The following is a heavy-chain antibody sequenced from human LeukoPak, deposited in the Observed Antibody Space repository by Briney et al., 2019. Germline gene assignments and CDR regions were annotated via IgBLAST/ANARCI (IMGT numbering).Heavy chain of an antibody. CDR2: IRYDGSYK. CDR1: GFTFNTYG. CDR3: ASLLWFGELLYGDY. Sequence: GGSLRLSCAASGFTFNTYGMHWVRQAPGKGLEWVAFIRYDGSYKYYADSVKGRFTISRDNSKNTLYLQMNSLRAEDTAVYYCASLLWFGELLYGDYWGQGTLVTVSS. D-gene: IGHD3-10*01. V-gene: IGHV3-30*02. J-gene: IGHJ4*02.